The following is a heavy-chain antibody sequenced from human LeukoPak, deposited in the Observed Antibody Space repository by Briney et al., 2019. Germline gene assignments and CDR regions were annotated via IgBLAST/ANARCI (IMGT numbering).Heavy chain of an antibody. CDR1: GFTFSSYA. V-gene: IGHV3-23*01. J-gene: IGHJ5*02. Sequence: GGSLRLSCAASGFTFSSYAMSWVRQAPGKGLEWVSAISGSGGSTYYADSVKGRFTISRDNSKNTLYLQMNSLRAEDTAVYYCAKVPSSGWSWYWFDPWGQGTLVTVSS. CDR3: AKVPSSGWSWYWFDP. CDR2: ISGSGGST. D-gene: IGHD6-19*01.